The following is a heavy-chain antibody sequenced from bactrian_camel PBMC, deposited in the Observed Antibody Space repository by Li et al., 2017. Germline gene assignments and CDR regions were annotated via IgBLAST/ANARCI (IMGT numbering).Heavy chain of an antibody. CDR1: GFAFSSYW. D-gene: IGHD1*01. CDR3: VRSDGPVYYSY. Sequence: VQLVESGGGSVQPGGSLRLSCAASGFAFSSYWMYWVRQAPGKGLERVSGIASNGGTTYYTDSVKDRFTISRDNAENTVYLQMNSLKPEDTAVYYCVRSDGPVYYSYWGQGTQVTVS. V-gene: IGHV3S6*01. CDR2: IASNGGTT. J-gene: IGHJ4*01.